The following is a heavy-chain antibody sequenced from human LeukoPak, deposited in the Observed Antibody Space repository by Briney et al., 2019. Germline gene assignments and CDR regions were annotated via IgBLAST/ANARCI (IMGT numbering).Heavy chain of an antibody. CDR3: AKEGSSWVSFDY. CDR1: GFTFSTYG. CDR2: IRYDGSNK. V-gene: IGHV3-30*02. D-gene: IGHD6-13*01. J-gene: IGHJ4*02. Sequence: GGSLRLSCAASGFTFSTYGMHWVRQAPGKGLEWVAFIRYDGSNKYYADSVNGRFIISRDNSKNTLHLQMHSLRAEDTAVYYCAKEGSSWVSFDYWGQGTLVTVSS.